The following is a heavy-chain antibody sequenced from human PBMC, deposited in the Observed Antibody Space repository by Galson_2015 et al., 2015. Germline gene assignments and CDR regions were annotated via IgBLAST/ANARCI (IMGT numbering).Heavy chain of an antibody. V-gene: IGHV3-30-3*01. D-gene: IGHD6-6*01. CDR2: ISYDGSNK. CDR1: GFTFGSYA. Sequence: SLRLSCAASGFTFGSYAMHWVRQAPGKGLEWVAVISYDGSNKFYADSVKGRFTISRDNSKNTLYLQMNSLRPEDTAVYYCARVGGDIAARTWGYFDYWGQGTPVTVSS. CDR3: ARVGGDIAARTWGYFDY. J-gene: IGHJ4*02.